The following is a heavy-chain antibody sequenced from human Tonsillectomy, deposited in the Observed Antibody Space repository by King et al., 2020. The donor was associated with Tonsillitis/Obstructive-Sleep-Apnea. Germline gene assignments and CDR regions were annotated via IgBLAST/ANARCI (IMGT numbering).Heavy chain of an antibody. CDR1: GYTFSSYD. CDR2: INGGNSNT. V-gene: IGHV1-3*01. J-gene: IGHJ4*02. CDR3: ARVKLYSSSADYDY. Sequence: QLVQSGGEVKKPGASVKVSCKASGYTFSSYDIHWVRQAPGQRLEWMGWINGGNSNTKFSRKFEGRLTITRDTSASTAHMELSSLRSEDTAVYYCARVKLYSSSADYDYWGQGTLVTVSS. D-gene: IGHD3-22*01.